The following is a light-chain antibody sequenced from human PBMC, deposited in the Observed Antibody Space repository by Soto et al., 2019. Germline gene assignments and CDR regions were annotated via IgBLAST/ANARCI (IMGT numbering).Light chain of an antibody. Sequence: EIVMTQSPATLSVSPGERATRSCRASQSAYTNVAWYQQKPGQAPRLLIYGASTRATGIPARFSGRGSGADFTLTISSLEPEDFAVYYCQQRSDSITFGQGTRLEIK. CDR2: GAS. CDR3: QQRSDSIT. J-gene: IGKJ5*01. V-gene: IGKV3-15*01. CDR1: QSAYTN.